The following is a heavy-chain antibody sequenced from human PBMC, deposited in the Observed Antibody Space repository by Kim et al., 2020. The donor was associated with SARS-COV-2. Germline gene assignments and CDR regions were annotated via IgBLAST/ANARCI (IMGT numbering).Heavy chain of an antibody. J-gene: IGHJ3*02. V-gene: IGHV1-46*01. Sequence: TSYAQKFQGRVTMTRDTSTSTVYMELSSLRSEDTAVYYCAREGTVDAFDIWGQGTMVTVSS. CDR3: AREGTVDAFDI. CDR2: T. D-gene: IGHD4-17*01.